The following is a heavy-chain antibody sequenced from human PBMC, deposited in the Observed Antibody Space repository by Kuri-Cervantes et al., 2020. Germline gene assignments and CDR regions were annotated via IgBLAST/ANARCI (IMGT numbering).Heavy chain of an antibody. CDR2: IYYSGST. CDR3: ARRPTLASNYYGSGSYYRGALRSVGMDV. Sequence: SETLSLTCTVSGGSISSYYWSWIRQPPGKGLEWIGYIYYSGSTNYNPSLKSRVTISVDTSKNQFSLKLSSVTAADTAVYYCARRPTLASNYYGSGSYYRGALRSVGMDVWGQGTTVTVSS. J-gene: IGHJ6*02. D-gene: IGHD3-10*01. CDR1: GGSISSYY. V-gene: IGHV4-59*01.